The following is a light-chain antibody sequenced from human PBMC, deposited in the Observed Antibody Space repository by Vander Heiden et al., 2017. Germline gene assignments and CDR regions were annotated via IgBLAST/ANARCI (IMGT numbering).Light chain of an antibody. V-gene: IGLV2-23*02. CDR3: CSYAGSGSVV. CDR2: YVT. CDR1: SSDVGTYSL. J-gene: IGLJ2*01. Sequence: QSALTQPASVSGSPGQSITISCGGTSSDVGTYSLVSWYHHRPGKAPKLVIYYVTKRFSGVSDRFSGSKSGNTASLTISGLQAEDEAEYFCCSYAGSGSVVFGGGTRLTVL.